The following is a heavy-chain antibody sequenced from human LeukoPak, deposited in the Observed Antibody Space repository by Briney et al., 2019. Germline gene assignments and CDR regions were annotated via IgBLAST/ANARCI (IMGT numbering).Heavy chain of an antibody. CDR1: GFTFKTHA. CDR3: AKRLKRNYYYHYAMDV. D-gene: IGHD3-22*01. J-gene: IGHJ6*02. CDR2: IDDSGVIR. Sequence: GGSLRLSCAASGFTFKTHAMSWVRLAPGKGLEWVSRIDDSGVIRSYADSVKGRFTISRDNSKMTLTLQMNSLRAEDTAVYYCAKRLKRNYYYHYAMDVWGQGTTVTVSS. V-gene: IGHV3-23*01.